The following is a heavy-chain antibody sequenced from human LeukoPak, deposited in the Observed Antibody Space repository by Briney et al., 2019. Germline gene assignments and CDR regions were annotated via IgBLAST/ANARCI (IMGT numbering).Heavy chain of an antibody. Sequence: ASVKVSCKASGYTFTNYDINWVRQATGQGLEWMGWMNPNSGTTGYAQKFQGRVTMTEDTSTDTAYMELSSLRSEDTAVYYCATADTHVLRYFDWLLQYNWFDPWGQGTLVTVSS. CDR1: GYTFTNYD. CDR3: ATADTHVLRYFDWLLQYNWFDP. CDR2: MNPNSGTT. V-gene: IGHV1-8*02. J-gene: IGHJ5*02. D-gene: IGHD3-9*01.